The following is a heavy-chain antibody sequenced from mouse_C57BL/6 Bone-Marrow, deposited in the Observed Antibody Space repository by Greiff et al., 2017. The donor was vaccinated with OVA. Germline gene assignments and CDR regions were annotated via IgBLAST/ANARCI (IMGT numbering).Heavy chain of an antibody. V-gene: IGHV5-9*01. CDR3: ARDGNPFDY. CDR2: ISGGGGNT. CDR1: GFTFSSYT. J-gene: IGHJ2*01. D-gene: IGHD2-1*01. Sequence: EVQRVESGGGLVKPGGSLKLSCAASGFTFSSYTMSWVRQTPEKRLEWVATISGGGGNTYYPDSVKGRFTISRDNAKNTLYLQMSSLRSEDTALYYCARDGNPFDYWGQGTTLTVSS.